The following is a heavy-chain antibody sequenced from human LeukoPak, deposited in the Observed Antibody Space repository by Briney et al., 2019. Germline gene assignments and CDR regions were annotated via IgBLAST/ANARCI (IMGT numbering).Heavy chain of an antibody. V-gene: IGHV1-69*13. CDR3: ARTRYGGSYYYNYYYYMDV. D-gene: IGHD1-26*01. J-gene: IGHJ6*03. Sequence: ASVKVSCKASGGTFSSYAISWVRQAPGQGLEWMGGIIPIFGTANYAQKFQGRVTITADESTSTAYMELSRLRSEDTAVYYCARTRYGGSYYYNYYYYMDVWGKGTTVTISS. CDR2: IIPIFGTA. CDR1: GGTFSSYA.